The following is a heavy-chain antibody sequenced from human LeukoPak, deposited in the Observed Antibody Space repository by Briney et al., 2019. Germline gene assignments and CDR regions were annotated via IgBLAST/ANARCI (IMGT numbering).Heavy chain of an antibody. V-gene: IGHV3-30*02. CDR2: IRYDGSNK. CDR3: AKGYYYDDPDAFDI. Sequence: PGGSLRLSCAASGFTFSSYGMHWVRQAPGKGLEWVAFIRYDGSNKYYADSAKGRFTISRDNSKNTLYLQMNSLRAEDTAVYYCAKGYYYDDPDAFDIWGQGTMVTVSS. J-gene: IGHJ3*02. D-gene: IGHD3-22*01. CDR1: GFTFSSYG.